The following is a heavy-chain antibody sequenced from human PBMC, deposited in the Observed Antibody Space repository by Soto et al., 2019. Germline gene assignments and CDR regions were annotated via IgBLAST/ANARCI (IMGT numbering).Heavy chain of an antibody. Sequence: PGESLKISCKDSGYSFTSYWIGWVRQMPGKGLEWMGIIYPGDSDTRYSPSFQGQVTISADKSISTAYLQWSSLKASDTAMYYCARLYSSSEASYYYYYYGMDVWRQGTTVTVSS. CDR3: ARLYSSSEASYYYYYYGMDV. V-gene: IGHV5-51*03. D-gene: IGHD6-6*01. CDR2: IYPGDSDT. CDR1: GYSFTSYW. J-gene: IGHJ6*02.